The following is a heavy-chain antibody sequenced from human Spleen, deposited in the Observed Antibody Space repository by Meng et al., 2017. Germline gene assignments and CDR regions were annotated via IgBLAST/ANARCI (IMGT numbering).Heavy chain of an antibody. D-gene: IGHD2-21*02. Sequence: QLQLQESGPGLVKPSEHLSLTCAVHGESFSGYYWSWIRQPPGKGLEWMGGVDDSGTTDYNPSLKSRVTMSVTTSKKQFSLKLTSATAADTALYYCRLAYCISDCGDYWGQGILVTVSS. CDR2: VDDSGTT. CDR3: RLAYCISDCGDY. V-gene: IGHV4-34*10. CDR1: GESFSGYY. J-gene: IGHJ4*02.